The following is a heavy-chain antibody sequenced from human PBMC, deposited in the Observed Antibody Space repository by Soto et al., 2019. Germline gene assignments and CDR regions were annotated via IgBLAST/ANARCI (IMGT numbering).Heavy chain of an antibody. J-gene: IGHJ5*02. CDR2: ISGSGADT. CDR1: GFTFSTYA. CDR3: AKDAVAGFDP. D-gene: IGHD6-19*01. V-gene: IGHV3-23*01. Sequence: PGGSLRLSCVASGFTFSTYAMSWVRQGPGKRLEWVSAISGSGADTYYADSVKGRFTISRDNSKNTLFVQINSLRAEDTAVYYCAKDAVAGFDPWGQGALVTVSS.